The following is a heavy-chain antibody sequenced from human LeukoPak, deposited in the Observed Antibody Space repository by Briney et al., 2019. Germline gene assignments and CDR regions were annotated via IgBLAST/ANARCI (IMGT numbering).Heavy chain of an antibody. CDR1: GFTFRSYS. CDR2: ISSSSDTI. V-gene: IGHV3-48*04. CDR3: ARDQRDYYYGMDV. J-gene: IGHJ6*02. Sequence: HPGGSLRLSCAASGFTFRSYSMNWVRQAPGKGLEWVSYISSSSDTIYDADSVKGRFTISRDNARKSLYLQMNSLRAEDTAVYYCARDQRDYYYGMDVWGQGTTVTVSS.